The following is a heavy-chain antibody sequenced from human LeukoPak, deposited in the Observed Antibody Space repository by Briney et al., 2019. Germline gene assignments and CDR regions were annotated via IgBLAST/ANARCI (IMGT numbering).Heavy chain of an antibody. J-gene: IGHJ4*02. CDR2: ISGSGGNT. V-gene: IGHV3-23*01. CDR3: AKEGRVGPTICLD. D-gene: IGHD1-26*01. Sequence: PGGSLRLSCVASGFTFSNYAMSWVRQAPGKGLEWVSAISGSGGNTYYADSVKGRFTISRDNSKNTLYLQMNSLRAEDTAVYYCAKEGRVGPTICLDWGQGTLVTVSS. CDR1: GFTFSNYA.